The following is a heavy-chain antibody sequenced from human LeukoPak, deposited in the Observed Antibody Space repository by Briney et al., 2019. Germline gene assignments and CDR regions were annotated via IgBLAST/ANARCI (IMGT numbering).Heavy chain of an antibody. J-gene: IGHJ4*02. CDR2: ISGSGAST. D-gene: IGHD5-24*01. Sequence: EGSLRLSCAASGFTFSSYAMSWVRQAPGKGLEWVSAISGSGASTYYTDSVKGRFSISRDNSKNTLYLQMNSLRAEDTAVYYCANTGGHGYNAEDYWGQGTLVTVSS. V-gene: IGHV3-23*01. CDR3: ANTGGHGYNAEDY. CDR1: GFTFSSYA.